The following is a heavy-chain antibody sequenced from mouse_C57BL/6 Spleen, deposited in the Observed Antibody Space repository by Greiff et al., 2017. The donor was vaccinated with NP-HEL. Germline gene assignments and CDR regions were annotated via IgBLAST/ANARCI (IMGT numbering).Heavy chain of an antibody. CDR1: GFTFSDYG. V-gene: IGHV5-17*01. D-gene: IGHD2-2*01. Sequence: EVKLVESGGGLVKPGGSLKLSCAASGFTFSDYGMHWVRQAPEKGLEWVAYLSSGSSTIYYADTVKGRFTISRDNAKNTLFLQMTSLRSEDTAMYYCARGSVYYGYDGGFAYWGQGTLVTVSA. CDR3: ARGSVYYGYDGGFAY. CDR2: LSSGSSTI. J-gene: IGHJ3*01.